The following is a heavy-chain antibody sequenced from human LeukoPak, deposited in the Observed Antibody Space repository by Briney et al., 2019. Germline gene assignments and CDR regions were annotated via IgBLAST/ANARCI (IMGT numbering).Heavy chain of an antibody. CDR2: ISGSGGST. CDR1: GFTFSSYA. CDR3: AKGNSWDYGDYG. J-gene: IGHJ3*01. V-gene: IGHV3-23*01. D-gene: IGHD4-17*01. Sequence: GGSLRLSCAASGFTFSSYAMRWVRQAPGKGLEWVSTISGSGGSTYYADSVKGRFNISRDNSKNTLYLQMNSLRAEDTAVYYCAKGNSWDYGDYGWGQGTMVTVSS.